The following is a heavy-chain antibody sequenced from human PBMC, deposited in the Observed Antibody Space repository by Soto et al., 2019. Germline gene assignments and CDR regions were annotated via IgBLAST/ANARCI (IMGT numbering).Heavy chain of an antibody. Sequence: VQLVESGGGLVQPGRSLRLSCAASGFTFDDYAMHWVRQAPGKGLEWVSGISGNSGSIGYADSVKGRFTISRDNAKNSLYLQMNSLRAEDTALYYCAKGGGQWLATEPYYFDYWGQGTLVTVSS. J-gene: IGHJ4*02. CDR3: AKGGGQWLATEPYYFDY. D-gene: IGHD6-19*01. CDR2: ISGNSGSI. V-gene: IGHV3-9*01. CDR1: GFTFDDYA.